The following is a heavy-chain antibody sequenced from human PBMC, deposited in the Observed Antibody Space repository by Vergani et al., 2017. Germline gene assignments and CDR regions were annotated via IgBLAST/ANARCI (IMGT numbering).Heavy chain of an antibody. D-gene: IGHD5-18*01. CDR2: FDPEDGDT. J-gene: IGHJ4*02. CDR3: ARVGGRTAMAYFDY. CDR1: GYTLTELS. V-gene: IGHV1-24*01. Sequence: QVQLVQSGAEVKKPGASVKVSCKVSGYTLTELSMHWVRQAPGKGLEWMGGFDPEDGDTIYAQKFQGRVTMTRDTSISTAYMELSRLRSDDTAVYYCARVGGRTAMAYFDYWGQGTLVTVSS.